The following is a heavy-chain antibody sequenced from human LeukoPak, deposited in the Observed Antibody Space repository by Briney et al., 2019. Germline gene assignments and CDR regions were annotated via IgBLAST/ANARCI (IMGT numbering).Heavy chain of an antibody. CDR1: GFTFSSYS. CDR3: ARDLSYYGGNSGLDY. V-gene: IGHV3-21*01. D-gene: IGHD4-23*01. CDR2: ISSSSSYI. Sequence: GGSLRLSCAASGFTFSSYSMNWVRQAPGKGLEWVSSISSSSSYIYYADSVKGRFTISRDNAKNSLYLQMNSLRAEDTAVYYCARDLSYYGGNSGLDYWGQGTLVTVSS. J-gene: IGHJ4*02.